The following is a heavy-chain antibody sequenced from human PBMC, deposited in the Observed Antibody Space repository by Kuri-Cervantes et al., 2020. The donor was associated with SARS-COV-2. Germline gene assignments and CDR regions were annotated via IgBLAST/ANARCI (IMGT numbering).Heavy chain of an antibody. Sequence: SETLSPTCTVSGGSNSSGGYYWSWIRQHPGKGLEWIGHIYYSGGTYYNPSLKSRVTISVDTSKNQFSLKLSSVTAADTAVYYCARADMIVVVIGAFDMWGRGTMVTVSS. D-gene: IGHD3-22*01. J-gene: IGHJ3*02. CDR3: ARADMIVVVIGAFDM. CDR2: IYYSGGT. V-gene: IGHV4-31*03. CDR1: GGSNSSGGYY.